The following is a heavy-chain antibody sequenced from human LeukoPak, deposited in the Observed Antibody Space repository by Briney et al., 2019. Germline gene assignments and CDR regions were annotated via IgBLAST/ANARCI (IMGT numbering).Heavy chain of an antibody. CDR2: ISAGSEDS. D-gene: IGHD1-7*01. CDR1: GFTFDVYG. J-gene: IGHJ6*02. CDR3: ARTIAQYSNTWLYYYYGLDV. V-gene: IGHV3-23*01. Sequence: GGSLRLSCTASGFTFDVYGMSWVRQAPGKGLEWVSSISAGSEDSYYADSVKGRFTISRDNSKSTLYLQMNSLRADDTAVYYCARTIAQYSNTWLYYYYGLDVWGQGTTVTVSS.